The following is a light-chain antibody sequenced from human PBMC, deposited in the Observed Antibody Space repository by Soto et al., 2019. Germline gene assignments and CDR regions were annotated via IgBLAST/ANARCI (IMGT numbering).Light chain of an antibody. Sequence: QSVLTQPASVAGSPGQSSTVACTGTSSGVGAYNYVSWYQHHPGKVPKLLIYEVTNRPSGVSDRFSGSKSGNTASLTISGLQAEDEADYYCSSKRDSSTLFVFGTGTKVTVL. CDR2: EVT. CDR1: SSGVGAYNY. J-gene: IGLJ1*01. V-gene: IGLV2-14*01. CDR3: SSKRDSSTLFV.